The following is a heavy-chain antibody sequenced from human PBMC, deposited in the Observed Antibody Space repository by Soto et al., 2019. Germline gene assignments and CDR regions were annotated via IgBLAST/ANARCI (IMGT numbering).Heavy chain of an antibody. J-gene: IGHJ5*01. CDR2: ISSSGSFM. V-gene: IGHV3-21*01. CDR1: GFSFSSDS. CDR3: ARDPPSGTTLDWFDS. Sequence: NPGGSLRLSCAASGFSFSSDSMGWVRQAPGKGLEWVASISSSGSFMNYADSVKGRFTISRDNAKNSLYLQMRSLKDEDTAVYYCARDPPSGTTLDWFDSWGQGTLVTVSS. D-gene: IGHD1-7*01.